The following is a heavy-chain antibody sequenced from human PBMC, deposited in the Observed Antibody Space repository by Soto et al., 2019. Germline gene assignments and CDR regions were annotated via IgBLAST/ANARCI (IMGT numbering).Heavy chain of an antibody. CDR3: ATSLAARRKPYNWLDA. D-gene: IGHD6-6*01. J-gene: IGHJ5*02. V-gene: IGHV1-69*06. CDR1: GGTLNSQS. CDR2: LIPMFGTP. Sequence: QVQVFQSGAEVKKPGSSVRVSCKVSGGTLNSQSITWVRQAPGLGLEWMGGLIPMFGTPTDAQKFRGRVTISADTSTSTVYMELRSLSSQDTAVYYCATSLAARRKPYNWLDAWGQGTLVTVSS.